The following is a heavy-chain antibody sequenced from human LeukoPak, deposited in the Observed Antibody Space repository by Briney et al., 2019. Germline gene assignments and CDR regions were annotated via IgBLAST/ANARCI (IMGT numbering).Heavy chain of an antibody. Sequence: SETLSLTCTVSGGSVSSGSYYWSWIRQPPGKGLEWIGYIYYSGSTNYNPSLKSRVTISVDTSKNQFSLKPSSVTAADTAVYYCARVIEKVAGSYYYYGMDVWGKGTTVTVSS. J-gene: IGHJ6*04. CDR2: IYYSGST. V-gene: IGHV4-61*01. CDR3: ARVIEKVAGSYYYYGMDV. CDR1: GGSVSSGSYY. D-gene: IGHD6-19*01.